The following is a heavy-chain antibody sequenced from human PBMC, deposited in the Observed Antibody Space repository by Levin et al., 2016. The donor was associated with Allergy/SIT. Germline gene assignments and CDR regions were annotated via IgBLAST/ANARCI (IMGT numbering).Heavy chain of an antibody. CDR2: ISYDGSNK. CDR1: GFTFSSYG. V-gene: IGHV3-30*18. J-gene: IGHJ4*02. Sequence: GESLKISCAASGFTFSSYGMHWVRQAPGKGLEWVAVISYDGSNKYYADSVKGRFTISRDNSKNTLYLQMNSLRAEDTAVYYCAKERRYSSGWYGDYWGQGTLVTVSS. CDR3: AKERRYSSGWYGDY. D-gene: IGHD6-19*01.